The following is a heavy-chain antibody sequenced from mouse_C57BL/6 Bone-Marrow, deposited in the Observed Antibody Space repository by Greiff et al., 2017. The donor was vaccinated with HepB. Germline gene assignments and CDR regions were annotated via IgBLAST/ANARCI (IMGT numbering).Heavy chain of an antibody. CDR2: INPSTGGT. CDR3: AREYFDV. CDR1: GYSFTGYY. Sequence: EVQLQQSGPELVKPGASVKISCKASGYSFTGYYMNWVKQSPEKSLEWIGEINPSTGGTTYNQKFKAKATLTVDKSSSTAYMQLKSLTSEDSAVYYCAREYFDVWGTGTTVTVSS. V-gene: IGHV1-42*01. J-gene: IGHJ1*03.